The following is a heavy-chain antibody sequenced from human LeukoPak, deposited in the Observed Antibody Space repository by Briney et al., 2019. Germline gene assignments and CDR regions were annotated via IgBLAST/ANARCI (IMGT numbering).Heavy chain of an antibody. V-gene: IGHV3-74*01. Sequence: PGGSLRLSCAASGCTFSNYWVHWVRQAPGKGLVWVSRINPDGSTINYADSVKGRFTISRDNAKNTLYLQMNSLRAEDTAVYYCATAGNYRFDYWGQGTLVTVSS. CDR3: ATAGNYRFDY. D-gene: IGHD1-7*01. J-gene: IGHJ4*02. CDR1: GCTFSNYW. CDR2: INPDGSTI.